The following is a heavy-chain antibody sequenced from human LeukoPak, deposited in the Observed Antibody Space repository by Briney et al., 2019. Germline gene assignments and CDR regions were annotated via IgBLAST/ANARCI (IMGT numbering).Heavy chain of an antibody. D-gene: IGHD6-6*01. CDR1: GGSFSGYY. J-gene: IGHJ5*02. V-gene: IGHV4-34*01. CDR2: INHSGPT. Sequence: SEXLSLTCAVYGGSFSGYYWSWIRQPPGKGLEGMGQINHSGPTNYTPSLKPPLTISVATSKNQFSLKLSPVTAADTAVYYCARGPSKKWQLVRWFEPWGQGTLVTVYS. CDR3: ARGPSKKWQLVRWFEP.